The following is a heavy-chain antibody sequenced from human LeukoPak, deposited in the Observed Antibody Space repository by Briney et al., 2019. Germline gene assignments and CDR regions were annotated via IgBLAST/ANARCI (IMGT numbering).Heavy chain of an antibody. CDR2: ISSSGSKI. V-gene: IGHV3-48*03. CDR1: GFTFSSYE. D-gene: IGHD5-12*01. J-gene: IGHJ4*02. Sequence: GRSLRLSCAASGFTFSSYEMNWVRQAPGKGLEWVSYISSSGSKIYYADSVKGRFTISRDNAKNSLYLQMNSLRAEDTAVYYCARGWISDSFDYWGQGTLVTVSS. CDR3: ARGWISDSFDY.